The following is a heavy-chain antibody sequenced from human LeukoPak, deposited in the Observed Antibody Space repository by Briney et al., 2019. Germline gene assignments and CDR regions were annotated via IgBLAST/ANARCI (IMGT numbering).Heavy chain of an antibody. V-gene: IGHV1-2*02. D-gene: IGHD2-15*01. CDR2: INPNSGGT. Sequence: GASVKVSCKASGYTFTGYYMHWVRQAPGQGLEWMGWINPNSGGTNYAQKFQGRVTMTRDTSISTAYMELSRLRSDDTAVYYCAIGYCSGGSCYPHDYWGQGTLVTVSP. CDR1: GYTFTGYY. J-gene: IGHJ4*02. CDR3: AIGYCSGGSCYPHDY.